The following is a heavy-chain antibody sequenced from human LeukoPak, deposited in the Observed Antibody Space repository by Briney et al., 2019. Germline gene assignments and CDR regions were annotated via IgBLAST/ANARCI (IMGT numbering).Heavy chain of an antibody. CDR2: IKQDGSEK. CDR1: GFTFSSYW. D-gene: IGHD5-12*01. J-gene: IGHJ6*02. Sequence: GGSLRLSCAASGFTFSSYWMSWVRQAPRKGLEWVANIKQDGSEKYYVDSVKGRFTISRDNAKNSLYLQMNSLRAEDTAVYYCARDLRGYSGYDYYYGMDVWGQGTTVTVSS. V-gene: IGHV3-7*01. CDR3: ARDLRGYSGYDYYYGMDV.